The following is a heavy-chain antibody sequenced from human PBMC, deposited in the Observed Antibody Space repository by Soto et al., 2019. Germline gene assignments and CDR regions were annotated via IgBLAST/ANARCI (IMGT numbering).Heavy chain of an antibody. V-gene: IGHV4-39*01. J-gene: IGHJ3*02. CDR2: IYYSGST. CDR3: ARHWRRVPPRRNGEGRAFDI. CDR1: GGSISSSSYY. D-gene: IGHD4-17*01. Sequence: QLQLQESGPGLVKPSETLSLTCTVSGGSISSSSYYWGWIRQPPGKGLEWIGSIYYSGSTYYNPSLKSRVTISVDTSKNQFSLKLSSVTAADTAVYYCARHWRRVPPRRNGEGRAFDIWGQGTMVTVSS.